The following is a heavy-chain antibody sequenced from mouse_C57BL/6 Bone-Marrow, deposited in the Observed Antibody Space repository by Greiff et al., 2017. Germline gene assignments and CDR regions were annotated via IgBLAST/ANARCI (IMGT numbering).Heavy chain of an antibody. J-gene: IGHJ2*01. CDR2: IDPSDSYT. CDR1: GYTFTSYW. V-gene: IGHV1-59*01. D-gene: IGHD1-1*01. CDR3: ARKGTITTVVDH. Sequence: QVQLQQPGAELVRPGTSVKLSCKASGYTFTSYWMHWVKQRPGQGLEWIGVIDPSDSYTNYNQKFKGKATLTVDTSSSTAYMQLSSLTSEDSAVYYCARKGTITTVVDHGGQGTTLTVSS.